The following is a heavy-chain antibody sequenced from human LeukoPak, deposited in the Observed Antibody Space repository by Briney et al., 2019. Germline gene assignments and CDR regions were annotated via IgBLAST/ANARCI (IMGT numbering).Heavy chain of an antibody. CDR1: GFTFSSYA. J-gene: IGHJ4*02. V-gene: IGHV3-23*01. CDR3: AKKAGLYYGSGSHNFDY. D-gene: IGHD3-10*01. CDR2: ISGSGSST. Sequence: PGGSLRLSCAASGFTFSSYAMTWVRQAPGKGLEWVSAISGSGSSTYYADSVKGRFTISRDNSKNTLYLQINSLRAEDTAVYYCAKKAGLYYGSGSHNFDYWGQGTLVTVSS.